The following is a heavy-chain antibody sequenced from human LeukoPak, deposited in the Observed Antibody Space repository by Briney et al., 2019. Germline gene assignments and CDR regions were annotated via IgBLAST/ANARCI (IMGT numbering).Heavy chain of an antibody. CDR3: ARESGGGVLGYFDL. V-gene: IGHV3-72*01. J-gene: IGHJ2*01. Sequence: GGSLRLSCAASGFTFSDHCMDWVRQAPGKGLEWVGRTRNKANSYSTEYAASVKGRFTSSRDDSKKPLYLQMNSLKTEDTAVYYCARESGGGVLGYFDLWGRGTLVSVSS. CDR2: TRNKANSYST. CDR1: GFTFSDHC. D-gene: IGHD3-10*01.